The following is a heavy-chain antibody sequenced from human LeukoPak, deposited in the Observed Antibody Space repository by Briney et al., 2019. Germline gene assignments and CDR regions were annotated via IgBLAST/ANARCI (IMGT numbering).Heavy chain of an antibody. CDR1: GYTFTGYY. D-gene: IGHD3-3*01. CDR3: AREGSVTIFGVVNSGYYMDV. J-gene: IGHJ6*03. CDR2: INPNSGGT. V-gene: IGHV1-2*02. Sequence: ASVKVSCKASGYTFTGYYMHWVRQAPGQGLEWMGWINPNSGGTNYAQKFQGRVTMTRDTSISTAYMELSRLRSDDTAVYYCAREGSVTIFGVVNSGYYMDVWGKGTTVTVSS.